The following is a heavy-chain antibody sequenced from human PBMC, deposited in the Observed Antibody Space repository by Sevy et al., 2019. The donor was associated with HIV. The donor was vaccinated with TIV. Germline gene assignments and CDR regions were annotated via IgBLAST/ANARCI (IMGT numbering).Heavy chain of an antibody. Sequence: GGSLRLSCAASGFTVSSNYMSWVRQAPGKGLEWVSVIYSGGSTYYADSVKGRFTISRDNSKNTLYLQMNSLRAEDTAVYYCARETSYNDYGDYASDYWGQGTLVTVSS. CDR2: IYSGGST. CDR3: ARETSYNDYGDYASDY. D-gene: IGHD4-17*01. J-gene: IGHJ4*02. V-gene: IGHV3-53*01. CDR1: GFTVSSNY.